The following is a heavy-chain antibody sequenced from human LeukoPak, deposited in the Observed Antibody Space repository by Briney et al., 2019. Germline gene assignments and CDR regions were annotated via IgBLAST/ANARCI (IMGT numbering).Heavy chain of an antibody. D-gene: IGHD6-19*01. CDR1: GGTFSSYA. CDR3: AREILAPGIAVAGPMGWFDP. CDR2: IIPISGTA. Sequence: ASVKVSCKASGGTFSSYAISWVRQAPGQGLEWMGGIIPISGTANYAQKFQGRVTITADESTSTAYMELSSLRSEDTAVYYCAREILAPGIAVAGPMGWFDPWGQGTLVTVSS. J-gene: IGHJ5*02. V-gene: IGHV1-69*01.